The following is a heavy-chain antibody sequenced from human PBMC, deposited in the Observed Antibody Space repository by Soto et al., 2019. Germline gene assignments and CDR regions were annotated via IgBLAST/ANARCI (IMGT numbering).Heavy chain of an antibody. Sequence: ASETLSLTCTVSGGSISSGDYYWSWIRQPPGKGLEWIGYIYYSGSTYYNPSLKSRVTISVDTSKNQFSLKLSSVTAADTAVYYCARVPGGYYDSSGYYSHFDYWGQGTLVTVSS. J-gene: IGHJ4*02. D-gene: IGHD3-22*01. CDR1: GGSISSGDYY. CDR3: ARVPGGYYDSSGYYSHFDY. CDR2: IYYSGST. V-gene: IGHV4-30-4*01.